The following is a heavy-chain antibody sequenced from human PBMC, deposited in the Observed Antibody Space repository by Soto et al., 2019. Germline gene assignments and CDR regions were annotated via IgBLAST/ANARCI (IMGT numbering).Heavy chain of an antibody. Sequence: EVQVVESGGGLVRPGGSLTLSCVVSGSTIDDYAMHWVRQVPGKGLEWVSGIFWVGGGTGYADSVKGRFTISRDRAKNSLSLQMNSLRADDTAVYYCAKGRVITSGGAIVTDRGDYYDIDVWGQGTTVTVSS. J-gene: IGHJ6*02. V-gene: IGHV3-9*01. CDR3: AKGRVITSGGAIVTDRGDYYDIDV. CDR1: GSTIDDYA. D-gene: IGHD3-16*02. CDR2: IFWVGGGT.